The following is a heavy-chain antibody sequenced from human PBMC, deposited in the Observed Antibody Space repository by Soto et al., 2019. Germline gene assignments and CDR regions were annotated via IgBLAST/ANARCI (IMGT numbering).Heavy chain of an antibody. Sequence: QVQLVQSGAEVKKPGSSVKVSCKASGGIFNKYAIDWVRQAPGQGLEWMGGIIPLFGTAKCAQKFQGRVTITADEATSTAYMELSSLRSEDTAVYYCARQFDYDSSGYYYAYWGQGTLVTVSS. D-gene: IGHD3-22*01. CDR2: IIPLFGTA. CDR3: ARQFDYDSSGYYYAY. J-gene: IGHJ4*02. CDR1: GGIFNKYA. V-gene: IGHV1-69*01.